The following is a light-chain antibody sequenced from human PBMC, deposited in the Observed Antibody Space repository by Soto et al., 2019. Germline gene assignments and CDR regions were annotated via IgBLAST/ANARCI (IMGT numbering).Light chain of an antibody. Sequence: VCAHSPCTRPLPPGEGAPLSCSASQSVTSTYLAWYKHKPGQPPRLLIYGASTRATGIPARFSGSGSGTEFTLTISSLQPEDFATYYCQQFRSFPITFGQGTRLEIK. J-gene: IGKJ5*01. CDR1: QSVTSTY. V-gene: IGKV3-20*01. CDR2: GAS. CDR3: QQFRSFPIT.